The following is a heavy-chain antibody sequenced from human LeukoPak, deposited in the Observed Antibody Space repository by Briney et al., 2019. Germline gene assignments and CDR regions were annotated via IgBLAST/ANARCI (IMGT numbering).Heavy chain of an antibody. CDR1: GFTFSNAW. Sequence: PGGSLRLSCAASGFTFSNAWMSWVRQAPGKGLEWVANIKQDGSEKYYVDSVKGRFTISRDNAKNSLYLQMNSLRAEDTAVYYCARERGLMYYDSSGYQNPFDYWGQGTLVTVSS. CDR3: ARERGLMYYDSSGYQNPFDY. D-gene: IGHD3-22*01. J-gene: IGHJ4*02. CDR2: IKQDGSEK. V-gene: IGHV3-7*01.